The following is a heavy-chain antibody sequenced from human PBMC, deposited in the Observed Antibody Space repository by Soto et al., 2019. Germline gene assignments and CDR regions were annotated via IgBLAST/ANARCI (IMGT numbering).Heavy chain of an antibody. V-gene: IGHV3-21*01. Sequence: EVQLVESGGGLVKPGGSLRLSCAASGFTFSSYSMNWVRQAPGKGLEWVSSISSSSSYIYYADSVKGRFTISRDNAKNSLYLQMNSLRAEDTAVYYCARICSTSCQHDYWGQGTLVTVSS. CDR2: ISSSSSYI. CDR1: GFTFSSYS. J-gene: IGHJ4*02. CDR3: ARICSTSCQHDY. D-gene: IGHD2-2*01.